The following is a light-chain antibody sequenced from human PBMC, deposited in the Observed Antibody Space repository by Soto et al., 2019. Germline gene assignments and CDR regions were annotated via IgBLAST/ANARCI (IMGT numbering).Light chain of an antibody. Sequence: EIVMTQSPATLSVSPGERATLSCRASQSVGSNLAWYQQKPGQAPRLLIYGASTRATGIPDRFSGSGSGTDFTLTISRLEPEDSALYYCQQYGTSPWTFGQGTKVEIK. V-gene: IGKV3-20*01. J-gene: IGKJ1*01. CDR1: QSVGSN. CDR2: GAS. CDR3: QQYGTSPWT.